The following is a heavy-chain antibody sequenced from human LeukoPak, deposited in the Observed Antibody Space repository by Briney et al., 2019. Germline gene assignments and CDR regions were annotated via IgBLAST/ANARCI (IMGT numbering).Heavy chain of an antibody. V-gene: IGHV1-46*01. CDR2: INPSGGST. J-gene: IGHJ4*02. CDR3: ARGALTYYYDSSGVRLDY. CDR1: GYTFTGYY. Sequence: ASVKVSCKASGYTFTGYYMHWVRQTPGQGLEWMGIINPSGGSTSYAQKFQGRVTMTRDTSTSTVYMELSSLRSEDTAVYYCARGALTYYYDSSGVRLDYWGQGTLVTVSS. D-gene: IGHD3-22*01.